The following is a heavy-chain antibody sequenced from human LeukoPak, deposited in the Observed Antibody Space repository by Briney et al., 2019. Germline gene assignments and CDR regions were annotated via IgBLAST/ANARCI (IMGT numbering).Heavy chain of an antibody. V-gene: IGHV3-30*19. CDR1: GFTFSSYG. CDR2: VSTDGRNQ. J-gene: IGHJ4*02. D-gene: IGHD2-2*01. Sequence: GGSLRLSCAASGFTFSSYGMHWVRQAPGKGLEWVAVVSTDGRNQFYADSVKGRFTISRDNSKNTLYLQMNSLRVDDTAVYYCAKELAPYYQLHQDWGQGTLVTVSS. CDR3: AKELAPYYQLHQD.